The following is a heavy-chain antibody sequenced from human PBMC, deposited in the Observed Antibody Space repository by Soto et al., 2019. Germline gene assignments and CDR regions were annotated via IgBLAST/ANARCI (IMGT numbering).Heavy chain of an antibody. CDR3: AREGYSSSWYLETAFDI. CDR1: GFTFSSYA. V-gene: IGHV3-30-3*01. Sequence: ESGGGVVQPGRSLRLSCAASGFTFSSYAMHWVRQAPGKGLEWVAVISYDGSNKYYADSVKGRFTISRDNSKNTLYLQMNSLRAEDTAVYYCAREGYSSSWYLETAFDIWGQGTMVTVSS. D-gene: IGHD6-13*01. CDR2: ISYDGSNK. J-gene: IGHJ3*02.